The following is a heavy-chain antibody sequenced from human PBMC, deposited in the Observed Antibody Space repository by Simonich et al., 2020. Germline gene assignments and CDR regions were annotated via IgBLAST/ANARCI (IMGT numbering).Heavy chain of an antibody. J-gene: IGHJ1*01. Sequence: QVQLQESGPGLVKPSETLSLTCAVSGYSISSGYYWGWIRQPPGKGLEWIGSIYHSGRTYYNPSPKSRVTISVDTSKNQFSRKLSSVTAADTAVYYCARLAPGYSGSYPEYFQHWGQGTLVTVSS. V-gene: IGHV4-38-2*01. CDR2: IYHSGRT. D-gene: IGHD1-26*01. CDR3: ARLAPGYSGSYPEYFQH. CDR1: GYSISSGYY.